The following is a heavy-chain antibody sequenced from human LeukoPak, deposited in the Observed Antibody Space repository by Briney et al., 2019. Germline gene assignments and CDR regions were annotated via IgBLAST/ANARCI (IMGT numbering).Heavy chain of an antibody. D-gene: IGHD3-10*01. CDR2: ISYDGSNK. J-gene: IGHJ4*02. CDR1: GFTFSSYA. CDR3: ARALGDYGSGSYLDY. Sequence: GGSLRLSCAASGFTFSSYAMHWVRQAPGKGLEWVAVISYDGSNKYYADSVKGRFTISRDNSKNTLYLQMNSLRAEDTAVYYCARALGDYGSGSYLDYWGQGSLVSVSS. V-gene: IGHV3-30*04.